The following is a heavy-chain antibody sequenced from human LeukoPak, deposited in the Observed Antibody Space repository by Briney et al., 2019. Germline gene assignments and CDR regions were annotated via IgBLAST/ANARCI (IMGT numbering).Heavy chain of an antibody. CDR3: ARGLRAIVGATWRPHDAFDI. Sequence: PGGSLRLSCAASGFTFSSYSMNWVRQAPGKGLEWVSSISSSSSYIYYADSVKGRFTISRDNAKNSLYLQMNSLRAEDTAVYYCARGLRAIVGATWRPHDAFDIWGQGTMVTVSS. J-gene: IGHJ3*02. D-gene: IGHD1-26*01. CDR1: GFTFSSYS. V-gene: IGHV3-21*06. CDR2: ISSSSSYI.